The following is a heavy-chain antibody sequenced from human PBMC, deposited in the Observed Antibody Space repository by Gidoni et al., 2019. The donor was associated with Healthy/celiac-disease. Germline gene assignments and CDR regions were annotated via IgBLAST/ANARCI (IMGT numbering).Heavy chain of an antibody. Sequence: QVQLQESGPGLVKPSQTLSLTCTVSGGSISSGGYYWSWIRQHPGKGLEWIGYIYYSGSTYYNPSLKSRVTISVDTSKNQFSLKLSSVTAADTAVYYCARAPQTYYYDSSGYYYRVGESAFDIWGQGTMVTVSS. V-gene: IGHV4-31*03. CDR2: IYYSGST. D-gene: IGHD3-22*01. CDR3: ARAPQTYYYDSSGYYYRVGESAFDI. CDR1: GGSISSGGYY. J-gene: IGHJ3*02.